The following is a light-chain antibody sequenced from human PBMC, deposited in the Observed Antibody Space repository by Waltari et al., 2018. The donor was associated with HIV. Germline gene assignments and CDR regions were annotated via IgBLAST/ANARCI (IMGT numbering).Light chain of an antibody. J-gene: IGKJ1*01. Sequence: DIQMTQSPSSLSASVGDSVTIPCRSGQNIAKYLHWYQQKPGRAPELRIYAASTLQSGVPSRFSGSGSGTDLTLTISSLQAEDFATYYCQQTYSDQRTFGQGTKVQMK. CDR1: QNIAKY. CDR3: QQTYSDQRT. CDR2: AAS. V-gene: IGKV1-39*01.